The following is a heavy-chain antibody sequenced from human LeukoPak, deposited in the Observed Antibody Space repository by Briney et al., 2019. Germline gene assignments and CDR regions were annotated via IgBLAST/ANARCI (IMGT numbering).Heavy chain of an antibody. V-gene: IGHV4-34*01. CDR3: ARGRRVVPAATRIYYFDY. CDR2: INHSGST. J-gene: IGHJ4*02. D-gene: IGHD2-2*01. Sequence: SETLSLTCAVYGGSFSGYYWSWIRQPPGKGLEWIGEINHSGSTNYNPSLKSRVTISVDTSKNQFSLKLSCVTAADTAVYYCARGRRVVPAATRIYYFDYWGRGTLVTVSS. CDR1: GGSFSGYY.